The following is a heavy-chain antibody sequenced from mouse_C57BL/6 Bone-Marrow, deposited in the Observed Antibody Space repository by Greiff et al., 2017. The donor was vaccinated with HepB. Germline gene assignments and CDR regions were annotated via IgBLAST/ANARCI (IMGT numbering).Heavy chain of an antibody. CDR2: IYPGSGST. CDR3: ARGGIYYGNYLFAY. CDR1: GYTFTSYW. D-gene: IGHD2-1*01. Sequence: QVQLQQPGAELVKPGASVKMSCKASGYTFTSYWITWVKQRPGQGLEWIGDIYPGSGSTNYNEKLKSKATLTVDTSSSTAYMQLSSLTSEDSAVYYCARGGIYYGNYLFAYWGQGTLVTVSA. V-gene: IGHV1-55*01. J-gene: IGHJ3*01.